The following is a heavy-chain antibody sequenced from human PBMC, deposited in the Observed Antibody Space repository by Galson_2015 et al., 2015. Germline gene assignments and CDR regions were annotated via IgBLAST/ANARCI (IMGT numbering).Heavy chain of an antibody. CDR3: AADPRGYDKYYYYYMDV. V-gene: IGHV1-58*01. J-gene: IGHJ6*03. D-gene: IGHD5-12*01. Sequence: SVKVSCKASGFTFTSSAVQWVRQARGQRLEWIGWIVVGSGNTNYAQKFLERVTITRDMSTSTAYMELSSLRSEDTAVYYCAADPRGYDKYYYYYMDVWGKGTTVTVSS. CDR2: IVVGSGNT. CDR1: GFTFTSSA.